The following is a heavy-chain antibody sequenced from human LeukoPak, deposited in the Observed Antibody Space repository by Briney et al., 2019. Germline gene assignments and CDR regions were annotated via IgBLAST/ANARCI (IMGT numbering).Heavy chain of an antibody. V-gene: IGHV3-30-3*02. J-gene: IGHJ4*02. CDR1: GFIFSNYA. D-gene: IGHD2-2*01. CDR2: ISYDGSNK. CDR3: ARGRGCSSMSCYPDY. Sequence: GGSLRLSCAASGFIFSNYALHWVRQAPGEGLEWVAVISYDGSNKYYADSVKGRFTISRDNAKNSLYLQMNSLRAEDTAVYYCARGRGCSSMSCYPDYWGQGTLVTVSS.